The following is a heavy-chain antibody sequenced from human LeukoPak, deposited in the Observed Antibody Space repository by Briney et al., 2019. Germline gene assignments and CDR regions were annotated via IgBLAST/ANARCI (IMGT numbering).Heavy chain of an antibody. D-gene: IGHD3-9*01. Sequence: AXVKVSCKPSGYTFINHYIHWVRQAPGQGLEWMGVIRPTDGSTSYAQNFQGRLSITSDTSTSTAYMEVSSLRSEDTAIYYCTRTINSWFDPWGQGTPVSVSS. CDR1: GYTFINHY. J-gene: IGHJ5*02. CDR2: IRPTDGST. V-gene: IGHV1-46*01. CDR3: TRTINSWFDP.